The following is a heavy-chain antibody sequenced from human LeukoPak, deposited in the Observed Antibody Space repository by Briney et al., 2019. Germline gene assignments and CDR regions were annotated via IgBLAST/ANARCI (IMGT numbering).Heavy chain of an antibody. Sequence: GGSLRLSCAASGFTVSSNYMNWVRQAPGKGLEWVSVIYGGGNIYYADSVKGRFTISRDNSKNTLYLQMNSLRAEDTAVYYCARGARGYDFWSGYYYYYYYYGMDVWGQGTTVTISS. CDR2: IYGGGNI. D-gene: IGHD3-3*01. CDR1: GFTVSSNY. J-gene: IGHJ6*02. CDR3: ARGARGYDFWSGYYYYYYYYGMDV. V-gene: IGHV3-53*01.